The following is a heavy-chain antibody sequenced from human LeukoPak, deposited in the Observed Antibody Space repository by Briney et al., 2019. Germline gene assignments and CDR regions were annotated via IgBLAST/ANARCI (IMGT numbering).Heavy chain of an antibody. D-gene: IGHD4-17*01. CDR2: IYYSGNT. J-gene: IGHJ4*02. V-gene: IGHV4-39*01. Sequence: EASETLSLTCTVSGGSIGSSSYYWGWIRQPPGEGLEWIGSIYYSGNTYYNPSLKSRVTMSVDTSKNQFSLKLSSVTAADTAVYFCARHHSYGDSGDYWGQGTLATVSS. CDR3: ARHHSYGDSGDY. CDR1: GGSIGSSSYY.